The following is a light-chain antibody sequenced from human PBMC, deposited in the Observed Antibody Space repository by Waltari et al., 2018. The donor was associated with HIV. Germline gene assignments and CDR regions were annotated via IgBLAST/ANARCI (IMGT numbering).Light chain of an antibody. J-gene: IGLJ2*01. CDR3: SSYTSSHVV. Sequence: ASVSGSPGQSITISCTGTSSDVGGYNYVSWYQQHPGKAPKLMIYDVSNRPSGVSNRFSGSKSGNTASLTISGLQAEDEADYYCSSYTSSHVVFGGGTKLTVL. CDR2: DVS. V-gene: IGLV2-14*03. CDR1: SSDVGGYNY.